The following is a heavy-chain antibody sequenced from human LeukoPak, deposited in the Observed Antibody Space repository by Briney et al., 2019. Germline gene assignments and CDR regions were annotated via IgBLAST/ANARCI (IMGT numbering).Heavy chain of an antibody. CDR2: ISWNSGSI. D-gene: IGHD3-10*01. J-gene: IGHJ4*02. V-gene: IGHV3-9*01. CDR1: GFTFDGYA. CDR3: AKHSTYYVSGGPFDY. Sequence: PGRSLRLSCAASGFTFDGYAMNWVRQAPGKGLEWVSGISWNSGSIGYADSVKGRFTISRDNAKNSLYLQMNSLRAEDTALYYCAKHSTYYVSGGPFDYWGQGTLVTVSS.